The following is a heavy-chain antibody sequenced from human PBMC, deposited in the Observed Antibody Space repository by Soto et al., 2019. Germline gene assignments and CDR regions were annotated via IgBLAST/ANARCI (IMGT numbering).Heavy chain of an antibody. CDR1: GFTFSSYG. D-gene: IGHD3-3*01. J-gene: IGHJ4*02. Sequence: GGSLRLSCAASGFTFSSYGMHWVRQAPGKGLEWVAVIWYDGSNKYYADSVKGRFTISRDNSKNTLYLQMNSLRAEDTAVYYCARAHYDFWSGLDGYWGQGTLVTVSS. CDR3: ARAHYDFWSGLDGY. V-gene: IGHV3-33*01. CDR2: IWYDGSNK.